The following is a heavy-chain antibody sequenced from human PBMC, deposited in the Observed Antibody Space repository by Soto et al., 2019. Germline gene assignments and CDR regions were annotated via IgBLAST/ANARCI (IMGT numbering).Heavy chain of an antibody. CDR2: IYYSGST. J-gene: IGHJ4*02. CDR1: GGSISSYY. D-gene: IGHD1-26*01. CDR3: ARGSRLRYYDFDY. V-gene: IGHV4-59*01. Sequence: SETLSLTCTVSGGSISSYYWSWIRQPPGKGLEWIGYIYYSGSTNYNPSLKSRVTISVDTSKNQFSLKLSSVTAADTAVYYCARGSRLRYYDFDYWGQGTLVTVSS.